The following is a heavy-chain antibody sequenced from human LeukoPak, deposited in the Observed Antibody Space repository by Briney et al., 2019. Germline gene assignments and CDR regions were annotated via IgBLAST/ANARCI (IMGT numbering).Heavy chain of an antibody. D-gene: IGHD1-26*01. CDR3: ARARNSGRHYYNYYMDV. V-gene: IGHV4-61*02. CDR1: GGSISSSSYY. Sequence: PSETLSLTCTVSGGSISSSSYYWSWIRQSAGKGLEWIGRIYSSGSTNYNPSLKSRVTVSIDTSKNQFSLKLSSVTAADTAVYYCARARNSGRHYYNYYMDVWGKGTTVTVS. CDR2: IYSSGST. J-gene: IGHJ6*03.